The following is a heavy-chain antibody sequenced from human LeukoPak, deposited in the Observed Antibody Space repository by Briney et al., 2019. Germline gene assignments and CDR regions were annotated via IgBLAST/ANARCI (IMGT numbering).Heavy chain of an antibody. CDR2: IIPIFGTA. Sequence: EASVKVSCKASGGTFSSYAISWVRQAPGQGLEWMGGIIPIFGTANYAQKFQGRVTITADESTSTAYMELSSLRSGDTAVYYCARAGGVAAAISMPFDYWGQGTLVTVSS. CDR3: ARAGGVAAAISMPFDY. CDR1: GGTFSSYA. D-gene: IGHD2-15*01. J-gene: IGHJ4*02. V-gene: IGHV1-69*13.